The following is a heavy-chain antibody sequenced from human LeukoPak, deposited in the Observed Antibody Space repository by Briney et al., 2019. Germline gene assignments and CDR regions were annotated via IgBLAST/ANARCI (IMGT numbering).Heavy chain of an antibody. CDR1: GYTFTSYA. CDR3: ARDIPYSSSSPGNWFDP. Sequence: GASVKVSCKASGYTFTSYAMNWVRQAPGQGLEWMGVISPSGGSTTYAQKFQGRVTLTRDMSTSTDYLELTRLTSDDTAVYYCARDIPYSSSSPGNWFDPWGQGTLLTVSS. D-gene: IGHD6-6*01. CDR2: ISPSGGST. J-gene: IGHJ5*02. V-gene: IGHV1-46*01.